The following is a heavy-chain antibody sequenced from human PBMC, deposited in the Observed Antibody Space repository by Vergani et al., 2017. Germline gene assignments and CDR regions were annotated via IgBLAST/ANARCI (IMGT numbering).Heavy chain of an antibody. CDR3: ARRKGYCSSTSCYTDDY. D-gene: IGHD2-2*02. CDR1: GGTFSSYA. J-gene: IGHJ4*02. V-gene: IGHV1-69*11. Sequence: QVQLVQSGSELKKPGASVKVSCKASGGTFSSYAISWVRQAPGQGLEWMGRIIPILGTANYAQKFQGRVTITADESTSTAYMELSSLRSEDTAVYYCARRKGYCSSTSCYTDDYWGQGTLVTVSS. CDR2: IIPILGTA.